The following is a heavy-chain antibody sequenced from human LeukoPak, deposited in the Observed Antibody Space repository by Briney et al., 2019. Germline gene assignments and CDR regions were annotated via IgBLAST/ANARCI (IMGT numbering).Heavy chain of an antibody. CDR2: IYYSGST. D-gene: IGHD1-1*01. V-gene: IGHV4-59*01. Sequence: SETLSLTCTVSGGSISSYYWSWIRQPPGKGLEWIGYIYYSGSTNYNPSLKSRVTISVDTSKNQFSLKLSSVTAADTAVYYCARASGYSYQAPDYWGQGTLVAVSS. J-gene: IGHJ4*02. CDR3: ARASGYSYQAPDY. CDR1: GGSISSYY.